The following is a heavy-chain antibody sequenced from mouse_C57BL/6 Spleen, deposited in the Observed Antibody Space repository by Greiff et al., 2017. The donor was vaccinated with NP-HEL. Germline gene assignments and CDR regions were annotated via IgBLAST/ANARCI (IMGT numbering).Heavy chain of an antibody. CDR1: GYTFTDYE. CDR2: IDPETGGT. CDR3: TSSLIDGNYVGVWFAY. Sequence: QVQLQQSGAELVRPGASVTLSCKASGYTFTDYEMHWVKQTPVHGLEWIGAIDPETGGTAYNQKFKGKAILTADKSYSTAYMELRSLTSEDSAVYCCTSSLIDGNYVGVWFAYWGQGTLVTVSA. J-gene: IGHJ3*01. V-gene: IGHV1-15*01. D-gene: IGHD2-1*01.